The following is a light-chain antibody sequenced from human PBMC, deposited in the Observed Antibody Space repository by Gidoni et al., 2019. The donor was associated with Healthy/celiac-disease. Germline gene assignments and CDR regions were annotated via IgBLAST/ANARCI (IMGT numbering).Light chain of an antibody. J-gene: IGKJ2*01. CDR3: QQYGSSPYT. CDR2: GAS. Sequence: EIVLTQSPGTLSLSPGERATLSCSASQSVSSSYLAWYQQKHGQAPRLRIYGASSRATGIPDRFSGSGSGTDFTLTISRLEPEDFAVYYCQQYGSSPYTFGQGTKLEIK. CDR1: QSVSSSY. V-gene: IGKV3-20*01.